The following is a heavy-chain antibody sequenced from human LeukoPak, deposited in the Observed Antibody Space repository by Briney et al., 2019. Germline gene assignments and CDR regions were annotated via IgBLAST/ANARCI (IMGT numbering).Heavy chain of an antibody. V-gene: IGHV3-13*01. CDR1: GFTFSSYD. J-gene: IGHJ6*03. CDR2: IGTAGDT. Sequence: GGSLRLSCAASGFTFSSYDMHWVRQATGKGLEWVSGIGTAGDTYYPGSVKGRFTISRENAKNSLYLQMNSLRAGDTAVYYCARDKNYYYMDVWGKGTTVTVSS. CDR3: ARDKNYYYMDV.